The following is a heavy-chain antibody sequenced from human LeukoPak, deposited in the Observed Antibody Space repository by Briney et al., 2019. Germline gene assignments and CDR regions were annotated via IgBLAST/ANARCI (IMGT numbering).Heavy chain of an antibody. CDR2: IYYSGST. J-gene: IGHJ4*02. CDR3: ARLPLLDYYDSSGYYRDY. D-gene: IGHD3-22*01. V-gene: IGHV4-39*01. CDR1: GGSISSSSYY. Sequence: KPSETLSHTCTVSGGSISSSSYYWGWIRQPPGKGREWIGRIYYSGSTYYNPSLKSRFTISVDTSKNQFSLKLSPVTAADTAAYYCARLPLLDYYDSSGYYRDYWGQGTLVTVSS.